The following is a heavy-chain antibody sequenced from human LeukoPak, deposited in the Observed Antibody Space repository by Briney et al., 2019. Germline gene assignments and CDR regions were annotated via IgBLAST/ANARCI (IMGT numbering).Heavy chain of an antibody. J-gene: IGHJ4*02. D-gene: IGHD4-17*01. Sequence: SETLSLTCAVYGGSFSGYYWSWIRQPPGKGLEWIGEINHSGSTNYNPSLKSRVTISVDTSKNQFSLKLSSVTAADMAVYYCARGPDYDFDYWGQGTLVTVSS. CDR2: INHSGST. CDR3: ARGPDYDFDY. CDR1: GGSFSGYY. V-gene: IGHV4-34*01.